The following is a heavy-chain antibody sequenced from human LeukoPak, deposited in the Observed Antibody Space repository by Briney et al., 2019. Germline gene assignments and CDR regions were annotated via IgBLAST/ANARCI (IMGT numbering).Heavy chain of an antibody. J-gene: IGHJ5*02. Sequence: GGSLRLSCVASGFSFSNYAMTWVRQAPGKGLEWLSYISPSTTHTSYADSVKGRFTISRDNAKNLLFLQMNSLRAEDTAVYYCARGGHGAADQWGQGTLVTVSS. CDR1: GFSFSNYA. CDR2: ISPSTTHT. CDR3: ARGGHGAADQ. V-gene: IGHV3-11*05. D-gene: IGHD1-26*01.